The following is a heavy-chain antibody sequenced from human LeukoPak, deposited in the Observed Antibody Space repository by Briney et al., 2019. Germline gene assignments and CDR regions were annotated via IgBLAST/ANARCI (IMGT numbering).Heavy chain of an antibody. J-gene: IGHJ4*02. V-gene: IGHV3-48*01. D-gene: IGHD3-3*01. CDR1: GFTFSSYS. CDR3: ARGYYDFWSPPGY. Sequence: GGSLRLSCAASGFTFSSYSMNWVRQAPGKGLERVSYISSSSSTIYYADSVKGRFTISRDNAKNSLYLQMNSLRAEDTAVYYCARGYYDFWSPPGYWGQGTLVTVSS. CDR2: ISSSSSTI.